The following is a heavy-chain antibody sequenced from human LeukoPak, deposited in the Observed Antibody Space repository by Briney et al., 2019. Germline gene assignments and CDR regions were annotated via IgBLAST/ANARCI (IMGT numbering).Heavy chain of an antibody. D-gene: IGHD5-12*01. CDR1: GLTFSGYD. CDR2: IKQDGSEK. V-gene: IGHV3-7*03. CDR3: AKSVPYSGYDC. Sequence: GGSLRLSCAASGLTFSGYDMHWVRQAPGKGLEWVANIKQDGSEKYYVDSVKGRFTISRDNAKNSLYLQMNSLRAEDTAVYYCAKSVPYSGYDCWGQGTMVTVSS. J-gene: IGHJ3*01.